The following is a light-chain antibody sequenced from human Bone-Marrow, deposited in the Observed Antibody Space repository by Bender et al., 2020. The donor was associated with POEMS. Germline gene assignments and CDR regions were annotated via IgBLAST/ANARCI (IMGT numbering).Light chain of an antibody. Sequence: QSVLTQPPSVSAAPGQKVTISCAGSSSDIGSNFVYWYQRLPGMAPKLLIYRDYQRPSGVPDRFSGSKSGTSASLAITGLQSDDEAIYFCVAWDASLNGWVFGGGTKLTVL. V-gene: IGLV1-47*01. CDR2: RDY. CDR3: VAWDASLNGWV. CDR1: SSDIGSNF. J-gene: IGLJ3*02.